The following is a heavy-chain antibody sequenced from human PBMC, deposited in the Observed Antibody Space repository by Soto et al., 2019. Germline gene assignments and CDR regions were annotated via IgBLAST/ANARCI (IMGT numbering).Heavy chain of an antibody. V-gene: IGHV1-69*15. CDR2: IIPIFGTA. J-gene: IGHJ5*02. D-gene: IGHD3-3*01. Sequence: QVQLVQSGAEVKKPGSSVKVSCKASGGTFSSYAIGWVRQAPGQGLEWMGSIIPIFGTANYAQKFQVRVMITADESTSTAYMELSSLRSEDTAVYYCATFPRPDFWSGHSWFDPWGQGTLVIVSS. CDR3: ATFPRPDFWSGHSWFDP. CDR1: GGTFSSYA.